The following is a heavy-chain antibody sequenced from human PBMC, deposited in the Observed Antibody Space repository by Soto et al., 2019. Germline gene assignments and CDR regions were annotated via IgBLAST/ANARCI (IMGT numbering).Heavy chain of an antibody. CDR1: GFTFGTTD. V-gene: IGHV3-23*01. J-gene: IGHJ5*02. D-gene: IGHD2-21*01. CDR3: VKNSGWFNT. CDR2: IDGSGGST. Sequence: QLLQSGGGLVQPGGSLTLSCAASGFTFGTTDMSWVRQAPGEGLGWVSTIDGSGGSTYYAASVKGRFTISRDNSRKTVYLQVNPLGGDDTALYYCVKNSGWFNTWGQGALVTVSS.